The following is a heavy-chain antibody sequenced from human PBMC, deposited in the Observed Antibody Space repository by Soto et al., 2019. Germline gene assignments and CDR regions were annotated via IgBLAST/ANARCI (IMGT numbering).Heavy chain of an antibody. CDR3: ARHNWNDEGAFDI. CDR1: GGSISSGGYY. J-gene: IGHJ3*02. V-gene: IGHV4-31*03. D-gene: IGHD1-20*01. Sequence: SETLSLTCTVSGGSISSGGYYWSWIRQHPGKGLEWIGYIYYSGSTYYNPSLKSRVTISVDTSKNQFSLKLSSVTAADTAVYYCARHNWNDEGAFDIWGQGTMVTVSS. CDR2: IYYSGST.